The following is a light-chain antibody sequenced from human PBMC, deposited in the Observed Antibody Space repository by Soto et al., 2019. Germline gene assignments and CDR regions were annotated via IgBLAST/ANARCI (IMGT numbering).Light chain of an antibody. Sequence: QSVLTQPPSASGSPGQSVTISCTGTSSDVGGYQYVSWYQQYPGKAPKLMIYAVNKRPSGVPDRFSGSRSGNTASLTVSGLQAEDEADYYCCSYGGTFYVFGTGTKVTVL. J-gene: IGLJ1*01. CDR2: AVN. CDR1: SSDVGGYQY. V-gene: IGLV2-8*01. CDR3: CSYGGTFYV.